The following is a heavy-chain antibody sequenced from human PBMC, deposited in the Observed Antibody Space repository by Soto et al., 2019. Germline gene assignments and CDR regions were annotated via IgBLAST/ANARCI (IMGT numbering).Heavy chain of an antibody. V-gene: IGHV3-33*01. CDR2: IWYDGSNK. D-gene: IGHD6-13*01. J-gene: IGHJ6*03. CDR1: GFTFSSYG. CDR3: AREMAAAHSYYYYLGV. Sequence: QVQLVESGGGVVQPGRSLRLSCAASGFTFSSYGMHWVRQAPGKGLEWVAVIWYDGSNKYYADSVKGRFTISRDNSKNTLYLQMNSLIAEDTAVYYCAREMAAAHSYYYYLGVCGKGTTVTVS.